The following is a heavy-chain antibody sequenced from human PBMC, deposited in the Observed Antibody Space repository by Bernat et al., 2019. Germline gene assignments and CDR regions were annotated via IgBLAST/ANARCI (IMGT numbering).Heavy chain of an antibody. Sequence: EVQLLESGGGLAQPGGSLRLSCAASGFTFSSYAMSWVRQVPGKGLEWVSGIGGRGGSTYYEDSVKGRFTISRDNSKNTLYLQMNSLRAEDTAVYYCARGTSTSAPYMDVWGKGTTVTVSS. V-gene: IGHV3-23*01. J-gene: IGHJ6*03. CDR1: GFTFSSYA. CDR3: ARGTSTSAPYMDV. CDR2: IGGRGGST.